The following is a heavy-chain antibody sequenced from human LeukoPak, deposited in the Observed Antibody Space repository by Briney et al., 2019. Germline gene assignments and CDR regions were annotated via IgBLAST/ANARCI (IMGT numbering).Heavy chain of an antibody. Sequence: SETLSLTCAVYGGSFSGYYWSWIRQPPGKGLEWIGEINHSGSTNYNPSLENRVTISVDTSKNQFSLMLSSVTAADTAVYYCARGLRSGGSYLLDYWGQGTLVTVSS. CDR2: INHSGST. V-gene: IGHV4-34*01. J-gene: IGHJ4*02. CDR1: GGSFSGYY. D-gene: IGHD2-15*01. CDR3: ARGLRSGGSYLLDY.